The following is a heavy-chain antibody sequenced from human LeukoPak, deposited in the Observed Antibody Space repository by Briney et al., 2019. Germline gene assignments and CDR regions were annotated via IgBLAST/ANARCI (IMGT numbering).Heavy chain of an antibody. J-gene: IGHJ4*02. Sequence: GGSLRLSCVASGFAFSSYWMSWVRQAPGKGLEWVANIKQDGGEKYYVDSVKGRFTISRDNAKNSLFLQMNSLRVEDTAVYYCARLGGSYYTYWGQGTLVTVS. CDR1: GFAFSSYW. V-gene: IGHV3-7*01. CDR3: ARLGGSYYTY. CDR2: IKQDGGEK. D-gene: IGHD1-26*01.